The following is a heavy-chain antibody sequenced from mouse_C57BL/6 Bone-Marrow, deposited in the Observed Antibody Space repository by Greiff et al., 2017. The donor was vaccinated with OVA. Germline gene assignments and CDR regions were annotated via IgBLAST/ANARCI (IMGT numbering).Heavy chain of an antibody. V-gene: IGHV1-26*01. D-gene: IGHD4-1*01. CDR3: ALNWDRFAY. CDR1: GYTFTDYY. J-gene: IGHJ3*01. Sequence: EVQLHQSGPELVKPGASVKISCKASGYTFTDYYMNWVKQSHGKSLEWIGDVNPNNGGTSYNQKFKGKATLTVDKSSSTAYMELRRLTSEDSAVYYCALNWDRFAYWGQGTLVTVSA. CDR2: VNPNNGGT.